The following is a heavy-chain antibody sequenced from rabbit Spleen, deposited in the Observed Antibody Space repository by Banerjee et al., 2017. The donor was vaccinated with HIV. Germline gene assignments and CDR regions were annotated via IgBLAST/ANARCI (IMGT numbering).Heavy chain of an antibody. CDR3: ARDLASVVGWNFNL. CDR2: INAYSGNP. Sequence: QEQLVESGGGLVKPEGSLTLTCKASGFSFSDREVMCWVRQAPGKGLQWIACINAYSGNPVYATWAKGRFTISKASSTTVTLQMTSLTAADTATYFCARDLASVVGWNFNLWGPGTLVTVS. V-gene: IGHV1S45*01. CDR1: GFSFSDREV. J-gene: IGHJ4*01. D-gene: IGHD3-1*01.